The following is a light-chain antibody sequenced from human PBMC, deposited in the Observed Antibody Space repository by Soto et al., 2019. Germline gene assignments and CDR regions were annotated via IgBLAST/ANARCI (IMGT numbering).Light chain of an antibody. Sequence: DIQMTQSPSTLSASVGDRVTITCRASQIISSWLAWYQQKPGKAPKLLIFDASSLESGVPSRFSGGGSGTEFTLTISSLQPDDFATYYCQQYQTYPWTFGQGTKVDIK. J-gene: IGKJ1*01. CDR2: DAS. CDR1: QIISSW. V-gene: IGKV1-5*01. CDR3: QQYQTYPWT.